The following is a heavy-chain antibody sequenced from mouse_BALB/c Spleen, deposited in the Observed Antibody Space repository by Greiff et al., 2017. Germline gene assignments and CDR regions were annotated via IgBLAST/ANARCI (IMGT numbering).Heavy chain of an antibody. V-gene: IGHV1S16*01. CDR3: TREDDYDEGYYFDY. D-gene: IGHD2-4*01. Sequence: PGQGLEWIGGINPSNGGTNFNEKFKSKATLTVDKSSSTAYMQLSSLTSEDSAVYYCTREDDYDEGYYFDYWGQGTTLTVSS. J-gene: IGHJ2*01. CDR2: INPSNGGT.